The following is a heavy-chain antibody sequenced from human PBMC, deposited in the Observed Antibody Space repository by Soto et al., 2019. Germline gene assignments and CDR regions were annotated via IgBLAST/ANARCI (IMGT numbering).Heavy chain of an antibody. Sequence: PSETLSLTCTVSGGSISSSSYYWGWIRQPPGKGLEWIGSIYYSGSTYYNPSLKSRVTISVDTSKNQFSLKLSSVTAADTAVYYRARQPVRWTFDYWGQGTLVTVSS. CDR3: ARQPVRWTFDY. CDR1: GGSISSSSYY. CDR2: IYYSGST. J-gene: IGHJ4*02. V-gene: IGHV4-39*01.